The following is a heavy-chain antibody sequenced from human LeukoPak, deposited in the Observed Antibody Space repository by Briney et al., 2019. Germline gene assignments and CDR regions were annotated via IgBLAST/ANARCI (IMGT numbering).Heavy chain of an antibody. J-gene: IGHJ4*02. CDR3: ARGGWYYYGSGSYIKTYYFDY. CDR1: GGTFSSYA. V-gene: IGHV1-69*05. D-gene: IGHD3-10*01. CDR2: IIPIFGTA. Sequence: GASVKVSCKASGGTFSSYAISWVRQAPGQGLEWMGGIIPIFGTANSAQKFQGRVTITTDESTSTAYMELSSLRSEDTAVYYCARGGWYYYGSGSYIKTYYFDYWGQGTLVTVSS.